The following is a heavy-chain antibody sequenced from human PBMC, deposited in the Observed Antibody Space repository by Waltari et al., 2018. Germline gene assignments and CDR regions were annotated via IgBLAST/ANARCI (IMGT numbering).Heavy chain of an antibody. J-gene: IGHJ3*01. CDR3: ATNLIRAYAFDV. Sequence: QVQLQQSGTEVKTPGASVKVSCKVFGKTLIDTAMHWGRQAPGKGLEWLGGFDSEQGDTIYAQKFQGRVSMTEDTSAGTAYMELNNLRSDDTAVYYCATNLIRAYAFDVWGQGTVVSVSS. V-gene: IGHV1-24*01. CDR2: FDSEQGDT. D-gene: IGHD3-10*01. CDR1: GKTLIDTA.